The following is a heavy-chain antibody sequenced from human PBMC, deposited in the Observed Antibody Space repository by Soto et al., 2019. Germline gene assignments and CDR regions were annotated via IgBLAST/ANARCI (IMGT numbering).Heavy chain of an antibody. CDR3: ARHGYGDRIFDY. CDR2: IYYSGST. V-gene: IGHV4-59*08. D-gene: IGHD4-17*01. J-gene: IGHJ4*02. CDR1: GGYISSYY. Sequence: SETLSLTCTVSGGYISSYYWSWIRQPPGKGLEWIGYIYYSGSTNYNPSLKSRVTISVDTSKNQFSLKLSSVTAADTAVYYCARHGYGDRIFDYWGQGTLVTVSS.